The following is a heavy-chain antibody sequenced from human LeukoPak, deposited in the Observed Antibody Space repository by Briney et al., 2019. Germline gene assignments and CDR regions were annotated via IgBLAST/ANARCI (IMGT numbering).Heavy chain of an antibody. D-gene: IGHD2-2*01. V-gene: IGHV3-23*01. CDR2: ISGSGGDT. Sequence: GGSLRLSCAASGFTFSSYAMSWVRQAPGKGLEWVSVISGSGGDTYYAASVKGRFTISRHNSKNTLYLQINSLRAEDTAIYYCAKTGCTSTGCYENYWGQGTLVTVSS. CDR1: GFTFSSYA. J-gene: IGHJ4*02. CDR3: AKTGCTSTGCYENY.